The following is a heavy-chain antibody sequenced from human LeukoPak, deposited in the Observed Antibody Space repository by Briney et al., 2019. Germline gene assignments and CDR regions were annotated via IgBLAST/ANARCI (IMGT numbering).Heavy chain of an antibody. Sequence: GGSVRLSCAASEVTFSSYGMHWVRQAPGKGLEWVAVIWYDGSNKYYADSVKGRFTISRGNSKNTLYLQMNSLRAEDTAVYYCARGYYDSSGYLVFDYWGQGTLVTVSS. CDR3: ARGYYDSSGYLVFDY. CDR2: IWYDGSNK. D-gene: IGHD3-22*01. V-gene: IGHV3-33*01. J-gene: IGHJ4*02. CDR1: EVTFSSYG.